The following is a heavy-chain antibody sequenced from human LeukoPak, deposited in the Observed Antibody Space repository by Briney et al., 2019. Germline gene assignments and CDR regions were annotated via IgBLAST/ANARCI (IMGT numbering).Heavy chain of an antibody. CDR2: VNRDGTEK. CDR3: VRGDWYFES. Sequence: GGSLRLSCVTSGFNSSDSRMTWVRQAPGKGLQWVANVNRDGTEKHFLDSLEGRFTISRDNAKKSLYLQMSSLRPQDTAVYFCVRGDWYFESWGQGTLVTVSS. V-gene: IGHV3-7*04. J-gene: IGHJ4*02. D-gene: IGHD2-21*01. CDR1: GFNSSDSR.